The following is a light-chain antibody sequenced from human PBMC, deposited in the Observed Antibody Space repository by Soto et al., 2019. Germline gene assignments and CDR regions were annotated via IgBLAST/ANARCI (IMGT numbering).Light chain of an antibody. J-gene: IGLJ2*01. CDR1: SSDVGGYNY. CDR2: EVS. CDR3: SSYAGNNKLL. V-gene: IGLV2-8*01. Sequence: QSALTQPPSASGSPGQSVTISCTGTSSDVGGYNYVSWYQQHPGKAPKFIIYEVSKRPSGVPDRFSGSKSGNTASLTVSGLQAEDEADYYCSSYAGNNKLLFGGGTKLT.